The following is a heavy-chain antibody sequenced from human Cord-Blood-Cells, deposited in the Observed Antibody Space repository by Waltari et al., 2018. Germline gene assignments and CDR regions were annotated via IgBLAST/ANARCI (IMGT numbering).Heavy chain of an antibody. V-gene: IGHV4-39*01. CDR2: IYYSGST. J-gene: IGHJ6*02. Sequence: QLQLQESGPGLVKPSETLSLTCTVSGGSISSSSYYWGWIRQPPGKGLEWSGSIYYSGSTTYTPSLKSRVTISVDTSKNQFSLKRSSVTAADTAVYYCARLQGDLADVWGQGTTVTVSS. CDR1: GGSISSSSYY. CDR3: ARLQGDLADV. D-gene: IGHD2-21*02.